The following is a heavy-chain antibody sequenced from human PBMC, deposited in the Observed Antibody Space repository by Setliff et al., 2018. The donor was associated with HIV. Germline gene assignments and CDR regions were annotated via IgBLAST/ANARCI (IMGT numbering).Heavy chain of an antibody. J-gene: IGHJ4*02. V-gene: IGHV5-51*01. CDR1: GYSFTNYW. CDR2: IYPGDSDT. Sequence: GESLKISCKASGYSFTNYWVGWVRQMPGKGLEWMGIIYPGDSDTRYSPSFQGQVTISADKSISTAYLQWSSLKASDTAMYYCARGPIDFYDRVYFDCWGQGSLVTVSS. D-gene: IGHD3-22*01. CDR3: ARGPIDFYDRVYFDC.